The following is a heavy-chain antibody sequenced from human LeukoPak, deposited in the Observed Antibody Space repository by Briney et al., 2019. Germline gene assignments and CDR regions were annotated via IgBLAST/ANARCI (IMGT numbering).Heavy chain of an antibody. Sequence: PGGSLRLSCAASGFTVSSNYMSWVRQAPGKGLEWVSSIYSGGSTYYADSVKGRFTISRDNSKNTVYLQMNSLRAEDTAVCYCARVRLDSSERYLDAFENWCQGTMVTVSS. CDR1: GFTVSSNY. CDR3: ARVRLDSSERYLDAFEN. CDR2: IYSGGST. J-gene: IGHJ3*02. V-gene: IGHV3-53*01. D-gene: IGHD6-19*01.